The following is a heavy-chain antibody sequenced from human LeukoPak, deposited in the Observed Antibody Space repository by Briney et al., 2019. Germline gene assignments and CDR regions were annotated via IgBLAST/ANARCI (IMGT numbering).Heavy chain of an antibody. J-gene: IGHJ4*02. Sequence: SETLSLTCAVHGGSFSGYYWSWIRQPPGKGLEWIGEINHSGSTNYNPSLKSRVTISVDTSKNQFSLKLSSVTAADTAVYYCARGGITMVRGAIFPFDYWGQGTLVTVSS. V-gene: IGHV4-34*01. D-gene: IGHD3-10*01. CDR2: INHSGST. CDR1: GGSFSGYY. CDR3: ARGGITMVRGAIFPFDY.